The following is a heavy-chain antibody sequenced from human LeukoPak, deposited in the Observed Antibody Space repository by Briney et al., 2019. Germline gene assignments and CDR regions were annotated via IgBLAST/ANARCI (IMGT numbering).Heavy chain of an antibody. CDR1: GFAFSSYE. V-gene: IGHV3-48*03. CDR2: ISSSGSTI. D-gene: IGHD3-22*01. Sequence: PGGSLRLSCAASGFAFSSYEMNWVRQAPGKGLEWVSYISSSGSTIHYADYVKGRFTISRDNAKNSLYLQMNSLRAEDTAVYYCAREIKSFGYYDSSGYYRGSAFDIWGQGTMVTVSS. CDR3: AREIKSFGYYDSSGYYRGSAFDI. J-gene: IGHJ3*02.